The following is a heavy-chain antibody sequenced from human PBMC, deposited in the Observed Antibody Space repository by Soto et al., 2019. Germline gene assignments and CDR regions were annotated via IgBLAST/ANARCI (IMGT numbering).Heavy chain of an antibody. D-gene: IGHD3-10*01. Sequence: GGSLRLSCVGSGFTFSGYPIHWVRQASGKGLEWVSYIHPSGQPIFYADSVKGRFTISRDNAKNSLYLQMSSLRAEDSAVYYFPRRVSRWGKGTMVTVS. J-gene: IGHJ3*01. CDR2: IHPSGQPI. V-gene: IGHV3-48*01. CDR1: GFTFSGYP. CDR3: PRRVSR.